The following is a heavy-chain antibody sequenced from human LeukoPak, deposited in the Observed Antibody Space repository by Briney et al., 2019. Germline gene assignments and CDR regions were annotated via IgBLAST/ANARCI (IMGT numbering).Heavy chain of an antibody. CDR2: IRYDGSNK. D-gene: IGHD6-19*01. Sequence: GGSLRLSCAASGFTFSSYGMHWVRQAPGKGLEWVAFIRYDGSNKYYADSVKARFTLSRDNSKDTMYLQMNTLRAEDTAVYYCATGYSSGWYGRLDYWGQGTLVTVSS. CDR3: ATGYSSGWYGRLDY. V-gene: IGHV3-30*02. CDR1: GFTFSSYG. J-gene: IGHJ4*02.